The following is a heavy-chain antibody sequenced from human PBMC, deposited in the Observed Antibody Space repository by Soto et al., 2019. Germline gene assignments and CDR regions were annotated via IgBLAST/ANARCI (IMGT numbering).Heavy chain of an antibody. V-gene: IGHV1-3*01. D-gene: IGHD3-10*01. Sequence: ASVKVSCKASGYTFTSYAMHWVRQAPGQRLEWMGWINAGNGNTKYSQKFQGRVTITRDTSASTAYMELSSLRSEDTAVFYFARTRITMVRVVIRAPFDYWGQGTLVTVSS. CDR2: INAGNGNT. J-gene: IGHJ4*02. CDR3: ARTRITMVRVVIRAPFDY. CDR1: GYTFTSYA.